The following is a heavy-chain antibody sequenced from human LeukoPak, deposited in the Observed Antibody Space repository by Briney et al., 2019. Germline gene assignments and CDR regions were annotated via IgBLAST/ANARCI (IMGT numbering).Heavy chain of an antibody. CDR2: ISYDGSNK. Sequence: GGSLRLSCAASGFTFSSYAMRWVRQAPGKGLEWVAVISYDGSNKYYADSVKGRFTISRDNSKNTLYLQMNSLRAEDTAVYYCARASSSSSLVDYWGQGALVTVSS. CDR1: GFTFSSYA. J-gene: IGHJ4*02. D-gene: IGHD6-6*01. CDR3: ARASSSSSLVDY. V-gene: IGHV3-30*01.